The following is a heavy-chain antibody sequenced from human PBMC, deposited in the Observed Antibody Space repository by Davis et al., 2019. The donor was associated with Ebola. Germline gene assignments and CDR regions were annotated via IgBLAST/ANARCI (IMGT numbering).Heavy chain of an antibody. CDR3: TAYDSTFRNY. J-gene: IGHJ4*02. D-gene: IGHD3-22*01. Sequence: GESLKISCAASGFTFGDYAMHWVRQAPGKGLEWVSLISWDGRSTAYADSVRDRFSISRDNSRNFLYLQMNGLRAKDTALYYCTAYDSTFRNYWGQGTLVTVSS. CDR1: GFTFGDYA. V-gene: IGHV3-43D*03. CDR2: ISWDGRST.